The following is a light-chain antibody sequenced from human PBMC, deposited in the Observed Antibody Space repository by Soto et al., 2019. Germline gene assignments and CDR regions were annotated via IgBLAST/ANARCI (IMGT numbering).Light chain of an antibody. CDR2: GAS. Sequence: EIVLTQSTGTLSLSPEERATLSCMASQSVSINLAWYQQKPGQAPRLLIYGASTRATGIPARLRGSGYGTDFTLTISSMKTEDFATYYCQQANSFTLTFGGGTKVDIK. CDR3: QQANSFTLT. V-gene: IGKV3-15*01. J-gene: IGKJ4*01. CDR1: QSVSIN.